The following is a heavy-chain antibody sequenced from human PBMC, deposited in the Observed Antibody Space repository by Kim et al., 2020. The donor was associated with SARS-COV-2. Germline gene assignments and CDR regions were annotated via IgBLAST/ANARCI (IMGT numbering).Heavy chain of an antibody. Sequence: VKGRFTISRDNSKNTLYLQMNSLRAEDTAVYYCARDPSSSWSYWFYGMDVWGQGTTVTVSS. J-gene: IGHJ6*02. D-gene: IGHD6-13*01. CDR3: ARDPSSSWSYWFYGMDV. V-gene: IGHV3-30*07.